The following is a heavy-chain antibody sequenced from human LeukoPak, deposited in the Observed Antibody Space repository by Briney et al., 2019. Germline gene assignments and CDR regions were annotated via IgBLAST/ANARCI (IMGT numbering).Heavy chain of an antibody. CDR2: IHYTGST. Sequence: SETLSLTCTVSGDSISSGPYFWGWIRQPPGKGLEWLGNIHYTGSTYYKSSLRSRVTMSVDTSKNQFSLKLSSVTAADTAVYYCARNEFPPAVSIPRRQDNWFDPWGQGTLVTVSS. CDR1: GDSISSGPYF. D-gene: IGHD2-2*01. V-gene: IGHV4-39*07. CDR3: ARNEFPPAVSIPRRQDNWFDP. J-gene: IGHJ5*02.